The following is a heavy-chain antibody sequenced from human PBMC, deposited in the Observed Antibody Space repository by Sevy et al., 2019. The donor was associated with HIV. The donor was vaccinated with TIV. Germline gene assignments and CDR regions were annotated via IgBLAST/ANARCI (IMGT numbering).Heavy chain of an antibody. Sequence: GGSLRLSCVVSDFTFSNYESNWVRQAPGKGLEWLSYISSSGSSIYYADSVKGRFTISRDNAKNSLYLQMSSLRAEDTAVYYCARGRYSYGMGAFDIWGQGTMVTVSS. J-gene: IGHJ3*02. CDR2: ISSSGSSI. V-gene: IGHV3-48*03. CDR3: ARGRYSYGMGAFDI. CDR1: DFTFSNYE. D-gene: IGHD5-18*01.